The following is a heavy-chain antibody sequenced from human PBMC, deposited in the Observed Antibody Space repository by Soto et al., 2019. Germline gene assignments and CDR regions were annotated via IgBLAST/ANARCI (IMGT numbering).Heavy chain of an antibody. Sequence: QVQLVESGGGEVQPGRSLTISCAASGFTFSTYGMHWVRQTQGKGLEWVAVISYDGTNKFYSDSVKGRFTISRDNFKNTLTLQMNSLRSDDTAVYSCAKDLQSYGDYDYYCYGMDVWGLGTRVTVSS. CDR1: GFTFSTYG. J-gene: IGHJ6*02. D-gene: IGHD4-17*01. CDR2: ISYDGTNK. V-gene: IGHV3-30*18. CDR3: AKDLQSYGDYDYYCYGMDV.